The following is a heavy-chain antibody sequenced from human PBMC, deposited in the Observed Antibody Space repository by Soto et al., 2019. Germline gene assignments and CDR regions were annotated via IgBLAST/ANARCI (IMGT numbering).Heavy chain of an antibody. CDR3: ARDVIWDSCSGGSCYRSETFDP. D-gene: IGHD2-15*01. CDR1: GGSPSQHS. CDR2: IYFIGST. J-gene: IGHJ5*02. V-gene: IGHV4-59*11. Sequence: SETRCLTCIVSGGSPSQHSCPWIRQPPTQGLDWFCYIYFIGSTNYNPSLKSRVTMSVELSKNQFSLRLSSMTAADTAVYYCARDVIWDSCSGGSCYRSETFDPWSQGPLVTVS.